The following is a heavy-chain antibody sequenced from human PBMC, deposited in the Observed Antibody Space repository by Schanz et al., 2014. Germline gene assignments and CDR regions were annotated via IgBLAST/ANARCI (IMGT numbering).Heavy chain of an antibody. V-gene: IGHV3-48*01. CDR3: AKVAPAATYLDS. CDR1: EFSFSSFG. J-gene: IGHJ4*02. D-gene: IGHD2-2*01. CDR2: ISSSSSTI. Sequence: EVQLVESGGGLVQPRGSLRLSCAASEFSFSSFGMNWVRQAPGKGLEWVSYISSSSSTIYYADSVKGRFTISRDNAKNSLYLQMNSLKAEDTAVYYCAKVAPAATYLDSWGLGTLVTVSS.